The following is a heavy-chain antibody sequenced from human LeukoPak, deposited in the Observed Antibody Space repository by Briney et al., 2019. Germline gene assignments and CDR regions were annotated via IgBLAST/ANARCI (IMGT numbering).Heavy chain of an antibody. V-gene: IGHV4-39*07. CDR3: ARGKSYDSSGYYYEARGYYFDY. CDR1: GGSISSSSYY. D-gene: IGHD3-22*01. CDR2: IYYSGST. J-gene: IGHJ4*02. Sequence: PSETLSLTCTVSGGSISSSSYYWGWIRQPPGKGLEWIGSIYYSGSTYYNPSLKSRVTISVDTSKNQFSLKLSSVTAADTAVYYCARGKSYDSSGYYYEARGYYFDYWGQGTLVTVSS.